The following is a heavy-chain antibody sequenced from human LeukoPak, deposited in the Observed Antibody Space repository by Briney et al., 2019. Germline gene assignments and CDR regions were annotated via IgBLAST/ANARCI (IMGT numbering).Heavy chain of an antibody. V-gene: IGHV3-23*01. D-gene: IGHD4-23*01. CDR3: AKDPSDYVGAFDI. CDR2: IGSGGGST. J-gene: IGHJ3*02. Sequence: GGSLRLSCAASGFTFSNAWMNWVRQAPGKGLEWVSVIGSGGGSTHYADSVKGRFTISRDNSRNTLSLQMNSLRAEDTAVYYCAKDPSDYVGAFDIWGQGTMVSVSS. CDR1: GFTFSNAW.